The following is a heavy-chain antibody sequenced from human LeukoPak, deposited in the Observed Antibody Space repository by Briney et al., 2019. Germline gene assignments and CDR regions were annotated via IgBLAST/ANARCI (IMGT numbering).Heavy chain of an antibody. CDR1: GYSISSGYY. Sequence: SEILSLTCAVSGYSISSGYYWGWIRQPPGKGLEWIGSIYHSGSTYYNPSLKSRVTISVDTSKNQFSLKLSSVTAADTAVYYCARRPRGVQKGAFDIWGQGTMVTVSS. CDR3: ARRPRGVQKGAFDI. V-gene: IGHV4-38-2*01. D-gene: IGHD2-8*01. J-gene: IGHJ3*02. CDR2: IYHSGST.